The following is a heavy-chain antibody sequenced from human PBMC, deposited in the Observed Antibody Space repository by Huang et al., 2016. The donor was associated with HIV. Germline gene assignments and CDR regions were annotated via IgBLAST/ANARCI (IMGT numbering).Heavy chain of an antibody. J-gene: IGHJ4*02. Sequence: QVQLPQWGAGLLKPSETLSLTCAVYGGSFSGCYWSLIRQPPGKGLEWIWEITHSGSTNDNPFLKSRITISEETSKNQFSLKLSSVTAADTAVYYCARAPHYGSGSYYYWGQGTLVTVSS. D-gene: IGHD3-10*01. CDR2: ITHSGST. V-gene: IGHV4-34*01. CDR1: GGSFSGCY. CDR3: ARAPHYGSGSYYY.